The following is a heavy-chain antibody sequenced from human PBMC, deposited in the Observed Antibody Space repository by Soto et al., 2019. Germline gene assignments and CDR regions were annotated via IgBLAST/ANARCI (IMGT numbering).Heavy chain of an antibody. J-gene: IGHJ4*02. Sequence: GGSLRLSCAASGFTFSSYAMSWVRQAPGKGLEWVSAISGSCGSTYYADSVKGRFTISRDNSKNTLYLQMNSLRAEDTAVYYCAKVELRVVVAAKPYYFDYWGQGTLVTVSS. CDR1: GFTFSSYA. V-gene: IGHV3-23*01. D-gene: IGHD2-15*01. CDR3: AKVELRVVVAAKPYYFDY. CDR2: ISGSCGST.